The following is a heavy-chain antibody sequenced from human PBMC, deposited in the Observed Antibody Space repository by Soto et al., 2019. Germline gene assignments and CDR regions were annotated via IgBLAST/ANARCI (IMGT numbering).Heavy chain of an antibody. D-gene: IGHD3-3*01. CDR2: INSDGSST. CDR1: GFTFSSYW. Sequence: GGSLRLSCAASGFTFSSYWMHWVRQAPGKGLVWVSRINSDGSSTSYADSVKGRFTISRDNAKNTLYLQMNSLRAEDTAVYYCARDARPYYDFWIGSPGNWFDPWGQGTLVTVSS. CDR3: ARDARPYYDFWIGSPGNWFDP. V-gene: IGHV3-74*01. J-gene: IGHJ5*02.